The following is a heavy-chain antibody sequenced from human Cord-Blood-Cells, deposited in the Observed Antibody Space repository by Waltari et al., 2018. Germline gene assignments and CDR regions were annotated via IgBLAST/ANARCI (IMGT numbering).Heavy chain of an antibody. CDR2: INHSGRP. CDR3: ARAGNVDTAMVEGECDY. D-gene: IGHD5-18*01. CDR1: GGSFSGYY. J-gene: IGHJ4*02. V-gene: IGHV4-34*01. Sequence: QVQLQQWGAGLLKPSATLSLTCAVYGGSFSGYYWSWIRPSPGKGPEWIGEINHSGRPNYNPSLKSRVTISGDTSKNQFSLKLSSVTAADTAVYYCARAGNVDTAMVEGECDYWGQGTLVTVSS.